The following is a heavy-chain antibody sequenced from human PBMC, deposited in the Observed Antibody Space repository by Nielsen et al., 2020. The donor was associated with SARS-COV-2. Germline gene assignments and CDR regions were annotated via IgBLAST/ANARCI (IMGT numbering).Heavy chain of an antibody. CDR1: GFTFSSYG. Sequence: GESLKISCAASGFTFSSYGMHWVRQAPGKGLEWVAVIWYDGSNKYYADSVKGRFTISRDNSKNTLYLQMNSLRAEDTAVYYCASDRITFGGVIPSDYWGQGTLVTVSS. CDR2: IWYDGSNK. V-gene: IGHV3-33*01. D-gene: IGHD3-16*02. J-gene: IGHJ4*02. CDR3: ASDRITFGGVIPSDY.